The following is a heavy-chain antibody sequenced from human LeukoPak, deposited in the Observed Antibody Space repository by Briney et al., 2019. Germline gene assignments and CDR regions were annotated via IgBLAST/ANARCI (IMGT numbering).Heavy chain of an antibody. CDR1: GYTFTSYG. V-gene: IGHV1-18*01. CDR3: ARDAPTWELLRSVWFDP. Sequence: ASVKVSCKASGYTFTSYGISWVRQAPGQGLEGMGGISAYSGNKYYAQRLQGRVAMTTYTSTRTAYMEPRSLRSDDTAVYYCARDAPTWELLRSVWFDPWGQGTLVTVSS. CDR2: ISAYSGNK. J-gene: IGHJ5*02. D-gene: IGHD1-26*01.